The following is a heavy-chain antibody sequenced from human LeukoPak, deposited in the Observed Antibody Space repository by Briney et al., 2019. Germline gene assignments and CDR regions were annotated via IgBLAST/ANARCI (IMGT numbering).Heavy chain of an antibody. J-gene: IGHJ4*02. CDR1: GGTFSSYA. Sequence: ASVKVSCKASGGTFSSYAISWVRQAPGQGLEWMGGIIPIFGTANYAQKFQGRVTITADESTSTAYMELSSLRSEDTAVYYCARDSKAYNWNRAYYFDYWGQGTLVAVSS. V-gene: IGHV1-69*13. CDR2: IIPIFGTA. CDR3: ARDSKAYNWNRAYYFDY. D-gene: IGHD1-20*01.